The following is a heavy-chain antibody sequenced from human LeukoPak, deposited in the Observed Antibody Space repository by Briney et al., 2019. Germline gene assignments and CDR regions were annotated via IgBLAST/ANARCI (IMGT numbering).Heavy chain of an antibody. CDR2: IYHADTT. Sequence: SGGSLRLSCAASGFNVSNYYMSWVRQAPGKGLEWVSVIYHADTTYYADSVKGRFTISRDNSKNTLYLQMNSLRAEDTAVYYCANVGGYSYGYRRGDYWGQGTLVTVSS. V-gene: IGHV3-53*05. D-gene: IGHD5-18*01. CDR1: GFNVSNYY. CDR3: ANVGGYSYGYRRGDY. J-gene: IGHJ4*02.